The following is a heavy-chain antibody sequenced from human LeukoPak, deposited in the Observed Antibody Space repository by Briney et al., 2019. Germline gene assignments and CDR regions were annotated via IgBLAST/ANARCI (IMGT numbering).Heavy chain of an antibody. D-gene: IGHD1-26*01. Sequence: ASVKVSCKASGYTFTSYGISWVRQAPGQGLEWMGWISAYNGNTNYAQKLQGRVTMTTDTSTSTAYMELRSLRSDDTAVYYCARGPPYSGSYYYFDYWGQGTLVTVSS. CDR1: GYTFTSYG. V-gene: IGHV1-18*01. CDR3: ARGPPYSGSYYYFDY. CDR2: ISAYNGNT. J-gene: IGHJ4*02.